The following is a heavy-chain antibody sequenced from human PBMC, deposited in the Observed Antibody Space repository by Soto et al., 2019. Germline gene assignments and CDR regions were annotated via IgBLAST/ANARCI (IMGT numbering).Heavy chain of an antibody. J-gene: IGHJ6*02. D-gene: IGHD6-25*01. CDR3: ARGSGITEYYYYYYGMDV. CDR2: TYYRSKWYN. Sequence: QVQLQQSGPGLVKPSQTLSLTCAISGDSVSSNSAAWNWIRQSPSRGLEWLGRTYYRSKWYNDYAVSVKSRIAINPVTSKNQFSLQLNSVTPEDTAVYYCARGSGITEYYYYYYGMDVWGQGTTVTVSS. CDR1: GDSVSSNSAA. V-gene: IGHV6-1*01.